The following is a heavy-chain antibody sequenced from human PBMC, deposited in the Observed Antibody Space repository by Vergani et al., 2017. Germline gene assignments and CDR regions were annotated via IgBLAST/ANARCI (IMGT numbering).Heavy chain of an antibody. CDR3: AREKVGYSSGWFDY. V-gene: IGHV3-48*04. J-gene: IGHJ5*01. D-gene: IGHD6-19*01. CDR1: GFTFSSYG. CDR2: ISSSSSTI. Sequence: EVQLVESGGGLVQPGGSLRLSCAASGFTFSSYGMNWVRQAPGKGLEWVSYISSSSSTIYYADSVKGRFTISRDNAKNSLYLQMNSLRAEDTAVYYCAREKVGYSSGWFDYWGQGTLVTVSS.